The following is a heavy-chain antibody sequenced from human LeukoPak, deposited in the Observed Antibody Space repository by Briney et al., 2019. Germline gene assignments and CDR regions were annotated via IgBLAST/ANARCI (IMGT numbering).Heavy chain of an antibody. CDR1: VGSISSYY. V-gene: IGHV4-59*01. Sequence: PSETLSLTCTVSVGSISSYYWSWIRQPPGKGLEWIGYIYYSGSTNYNPSLKSRVTISVDTSKNQFSLKLSSVTAADTAVYYCARRNYEDYYYGMDVWGQGTTVTVSS. CDR3: ARRNYEDYYYGMDV. CDR2: IYYSGST. J-gene: IGHJ6*02. D-gene: IGHD1-7*01.